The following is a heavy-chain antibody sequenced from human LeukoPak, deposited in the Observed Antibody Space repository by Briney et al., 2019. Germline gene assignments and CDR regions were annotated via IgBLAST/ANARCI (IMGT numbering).Heavy chain of an antibody. CDR3: AKDSSSGLFYFDY. CDR2: ISYDGSNK. Sequence: GGSLRLSCAASGFTFSSYGMHWVRQAPGKGLEWVAVISYDGSNKYYADSVKGRFIISRDNSKYTLYLQMNSLRAEDTAVYYCAKDSSSGLFYFDYWGQGTLVTVSS. CDR1: GFTFSSYG. D-gene: IGHD3-22*01. V-gene: IGHV3-30*18. J-gene: IGHJ4*02.